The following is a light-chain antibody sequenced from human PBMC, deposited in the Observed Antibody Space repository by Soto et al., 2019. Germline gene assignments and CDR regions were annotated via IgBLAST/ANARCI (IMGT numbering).Light chain of an antibody. V-gene: IGKV1-9*01. J-gene: IGKJ2*01. CDR2: AAS. CDR1: QGISYY. Sequence: DIQLSQAPSFLSASVGDRVTITCRASQGISYYLAWYQQKPGKAPKLLIYAASTLQSGVPSRFSGSGLGPEFTLTISSLQPEDFATYYCQHLNNYPYTFGQGTKLEIK. CDR3: QHLNNYPYT.